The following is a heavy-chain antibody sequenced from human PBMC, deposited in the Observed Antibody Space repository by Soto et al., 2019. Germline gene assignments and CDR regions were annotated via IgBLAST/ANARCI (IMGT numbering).Heavy chain of an antibody. D-gene: IGHD4-4*01. Sequence: SSVKPSCKASGYTFTNYFIHWVRQAPGQGLEWMGIINPSGGSTRYAQKFQGRVTMTRDTSTSTVYMELSSLRSGDTAAHSCANSRDDLILYYFYGLDVWGQGTTVTLSS. CDR1: GYTFTNYF. CDR3: ANSRDDLILYYFYGLDV. J-gene: IGHJ6*02. CDR2: INPSGGST. V-gene: IGHV1-46*01.